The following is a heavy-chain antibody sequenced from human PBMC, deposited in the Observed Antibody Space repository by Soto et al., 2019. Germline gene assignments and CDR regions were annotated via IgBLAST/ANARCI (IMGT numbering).Heavy chain of an antibody. V-gene: IGHV3-13*01. D-gene: IGHD6-13*01. J-gene: IGHJ4*02. CDR2: IGKAGDT. CDR3: TRGAAGFDY. CDR1: GFTFSSND. Sequence: EVQLVESGGDLVQPGGSLRLSCAASGFTFSSNDFHWVRQTTGKGLEWVSGIGKAGDTYYAGSVKGRFTISRENAKNSLYLQMNSLRAGDTAVYYCTRGAAGFDYWGQGTLVTVSS.